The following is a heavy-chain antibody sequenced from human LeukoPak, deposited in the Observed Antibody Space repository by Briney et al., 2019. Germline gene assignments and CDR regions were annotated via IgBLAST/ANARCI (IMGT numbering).Heavy chain of an antibody. Sequence: ASVKVSCKASGYTFTGYYMHWVRQAPGQGLEWMGWINPNSGGTNYAQKFQGRVTMTRDTSISTAYMELSRLRSDDTAVYCCARNPSTTGTKDYWGQGTLVTVSS. V-gene: IGHV1-2*02. CDR3: ARNPSTTGTKDY. D-gene: IGHD1-1*01. CDR1: GYTFTGYY. CDR2: INPNSGGT. J-gene: IGHJ4*02.